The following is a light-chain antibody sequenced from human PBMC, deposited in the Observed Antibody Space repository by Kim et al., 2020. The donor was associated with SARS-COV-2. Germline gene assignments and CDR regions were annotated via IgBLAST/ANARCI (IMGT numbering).Light chain of an antibody. J-gene: IGLJ2*01. CDR3: QSYNRSNVV. CDR2: EDD. Sequence: KTVTLSCTRSSGSIDDNYVQWYQQRPGGVPTAVIYEDDQRPSGVSDRFSGSIDNSSNSASLTISGLKTEDEADYYCQSYNRSNVVFGGGTQLTVL. CDR1: SGSIDDNY. V-gene: IGLV6-57*03.